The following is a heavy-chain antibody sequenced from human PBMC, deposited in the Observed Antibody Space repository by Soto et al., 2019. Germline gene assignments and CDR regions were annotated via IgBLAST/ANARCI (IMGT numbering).Heavy chain of an antibody. D-gene: IGHD6-13*01. J-gene: IGHJ5*02. Sequence: SETLSLTCAVSGGSISSGGYSWSWIRQPPGKGLEWIGYIYHSGSTYYNPSLKSRVTISVDRSKNQFSLKLSSVTAADTAVYYCARGRIAAAGTTTGGWFDPWGQGTLVTVSS. CDR1: GGSISSGGYS. V-gene: IGHV4-30-2*01. CDR2: IYHSGST. CDR3: ARGRIAAAGTTTGGWFDP.